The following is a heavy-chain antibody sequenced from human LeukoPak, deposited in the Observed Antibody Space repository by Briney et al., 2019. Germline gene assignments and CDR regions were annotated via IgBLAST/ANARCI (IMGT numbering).Heavy chain of an antibody. CDR2: IYYSGST. CDR1: GFTFSSYN. D-gene: IGHD5-18*01. J-gene: IGHJ4*02. CDR3: ARLVYEGYNFGDAGSIDY. V-gene: IGHV4-39*07. Sequence: PGGSLRLSCAASGFTFSSYNMNWVRQAPGKGLEWIGSIYYSGSTYYNPSLKSRVTISVDTSKSQFSLKLSSVTAADTAVYYCARLVYEGYNFGDAGSIDYWGQGTLVTVSS.